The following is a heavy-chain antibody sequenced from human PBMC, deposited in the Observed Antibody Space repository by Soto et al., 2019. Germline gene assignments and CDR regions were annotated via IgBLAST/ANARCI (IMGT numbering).Heavy chain of an antibody. CDR3: ARWASVTTDYYYGMDV. D-gene: IGHD4-4*01. CDR1: GGSISSGDYY. V-gene: IGHV4-30-4*01. CDR2: IYYNGST. J-gene: IGHJ6*02. Sequence: QLQLQESGPGLVKPSQTLSLTCTVSGGSISSGDYYWSWIRQPPGKGLEWIGYIYYNGSTSYNPYLKSRVTISVDTSKNQFSLRLSSVTAADTAVYYCARWASVTTDYYYGMDVWGQGTTVTVSS.